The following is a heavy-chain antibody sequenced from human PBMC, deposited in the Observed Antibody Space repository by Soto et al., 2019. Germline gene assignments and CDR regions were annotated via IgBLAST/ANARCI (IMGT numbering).Heavy chain of an antibody. V-gene: IGHV3-49*03. CDR2: IRSKAYSGTT. CDR3: TRDQEVGWFDP. CDR1: GFTFGDYA. D-gene: IGHD2-2*01. Sequence: GGSLRLSCTASGFTFGDYAMSWFRQAPGKGLEWVGFIRSKAYSGTTEYAASVKGRFTISRDDSKSIAYLQMNSLKTEDTAVYYCTRDQEVGWFDPWGQGTLVTVSS. J-gene: IGHJ5*02.